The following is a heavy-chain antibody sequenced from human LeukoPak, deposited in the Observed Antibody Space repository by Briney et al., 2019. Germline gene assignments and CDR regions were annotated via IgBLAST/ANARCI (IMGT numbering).Heavy chain of an antibody. CDR2: IRYDGSNK. CDR1: GFTFSSYG. D-gene: IGHD5-18*01. Sequence: PGGSLRLPCAASGFTFSSYGMHWVRQAPGKGLEWVAFIRYDGSNKYYADSVKGRFTISRDNSKNTLYLQMNSLRAEDTAVYYCARLYTAMASSFDYWGQGTLVTVSS. CDR3: ARLYTAMASSFDY. J-gene: IGHJ4*02. V-gene: IGHV3-30*02.